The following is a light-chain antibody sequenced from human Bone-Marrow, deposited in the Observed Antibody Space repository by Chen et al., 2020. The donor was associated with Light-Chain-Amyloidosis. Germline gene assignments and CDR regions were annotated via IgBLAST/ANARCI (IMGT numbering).Light chain of an antibody. V-gene: IGLV6-57*01. Sequence: FMLTQPHSVSESPGKTVIISCTRTSGSIATNYVQWYQQRPGSSPTTVIYEDDQSPSGVPDRCSGSIDGGSNSASLTISGLRAAGEADCDCQSCQGSGRGVCGGGTKRTGL. CDR3: QSCQGSGRGV. CDR2: EDD. CDR1: SGSIATNY. J-gene: IGLJ3*02.